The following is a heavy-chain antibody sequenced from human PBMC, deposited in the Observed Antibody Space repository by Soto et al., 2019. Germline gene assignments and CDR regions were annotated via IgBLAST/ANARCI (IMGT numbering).Heavy chain of an antibody. CDR2: IWYDGSNK. Sequence: QVQLVESGGGVVQPGRSLRLSCAASGFTFSSYGMHWVRQAPGKGLEWVAVIWYDGSNKYYADSVKGRFNISRDNSKKTVYLQMNSLRAEDTAVYYCESDHIALDYWGQGTQVTVSS. V-gene: IGHV3-33*01. D-gene: IGHD6-13*01. CDR1: GFTFSSYG. J-gene: IGHJ4*02. CDR3: ESDHIALDY.